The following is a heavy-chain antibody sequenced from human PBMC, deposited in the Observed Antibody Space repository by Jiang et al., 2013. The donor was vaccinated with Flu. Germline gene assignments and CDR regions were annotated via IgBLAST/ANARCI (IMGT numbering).Heavy chain of an antibody. V-gene: IGHV3-48*03. Sequence: KGLEWVSYISGSGRNIYYADSVRGRFTISRDNAKNSLYLQMNSLRAEDTAVYYCARYLLPRNGDDMDVWGQGTAVTVSS. CDR3: ARYLLPRNGDDMDV. J-gene: IGHJ6*02. CDR2: ISGSGRNI. D-gene: IGHD3-10*01.